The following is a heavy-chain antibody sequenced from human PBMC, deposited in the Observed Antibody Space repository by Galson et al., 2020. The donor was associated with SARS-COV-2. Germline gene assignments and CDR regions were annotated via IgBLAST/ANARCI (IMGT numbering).Heavy chain of an antibody. CDR3: ARGNRDINMILVVITAVNYHFDG. J-gene: IGHJ4*02. D-gene: IGHD3-22*01. Sequence: SETLSLTCAVYGGSLIDSTWTWIRHPPGKGLEWMGEVHHIGTTTYISPLKIRVTISVNTSKNHFSLKLSSVTAADTAVYYCARGNRDINMILVVITAVNYHFDGWGQGTLVTVAS. CDR2: VHHIGTT. V-gene: IGHV4-34*01. CDR1: GGSLIDST.